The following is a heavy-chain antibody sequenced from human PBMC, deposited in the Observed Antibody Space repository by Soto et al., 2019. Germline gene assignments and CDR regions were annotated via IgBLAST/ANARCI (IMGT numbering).Heavy chain of an antibody. D-gene: IGHD6-19*01. CDR2: ISGSGGST. J-gene: IGHJ4*02. CDR1: GFTFSSYA. V-gene: IGHV3-23*01. Sequence: HPGGSLRLSCAASGFTFSSYAMSWVRQAPGKGLEWVSAISGSGGSTYYADSVKGRFTISRDNSKNTLYLQMNSLRAEDTAVYYCAKDSGQWLSSPYKYWGQGTLVTVSS. CDR3: AKDSGQWLSSPYKY.